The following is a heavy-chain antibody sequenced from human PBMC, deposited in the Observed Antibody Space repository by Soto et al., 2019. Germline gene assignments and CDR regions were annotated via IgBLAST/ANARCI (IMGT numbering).Heavy chain of an antibody. CDR2: ISPMFHKA. D-gene: IGHD3-3*01. V-gene: IGHV1-69*01. CDR3: ARGAEVPTPVFGP. J-gene: IGHJ5*02. CDR1: GGTFGNYA. Sequence: QLQLVQSGTEVKKPGSSVTVSCKASGGTFGNYAINWLRQAPGQGLQWMGDISPMFHKANYEQTFQGRVSVTADEPTNTFSRELASLRSEAAALYYCARGAEVPTPVFGPWGKGPRVPVPS.